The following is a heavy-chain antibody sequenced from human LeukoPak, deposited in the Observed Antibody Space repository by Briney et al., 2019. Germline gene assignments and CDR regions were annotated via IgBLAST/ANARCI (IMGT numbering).Heavy chain of an antibody. J-gene: IGHJ4*02. CDR3: ARGPNSNWSGLDF. D-gene: IGHD6-6*01. V-gene: IGHV3-74*01. CDR1: GFSFSGHW. CDR2: ISPTGSTT. Sequence: GGSLRLSCTASGFSFSGHWMHWARHLPGKGLVWVSRISPTGSTTSYADSVKGRFTVSRDNAKNTLYLQVNNLRAEDTAVYYCARGPNSNWSGLDFWGQGTLLTISS.